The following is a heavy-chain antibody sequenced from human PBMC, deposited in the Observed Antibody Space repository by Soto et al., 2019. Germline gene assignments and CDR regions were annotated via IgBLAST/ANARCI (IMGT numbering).Heavy chain of an antibody. CDR3: NTDYDFGGGHTPL. D-gene: IGHD3-3*01. V-gene: IGHV3-15*07. J-gene: IGHJ4*02. Sequence: QLVESGGGLVKPGGSLALSCAGSGFAFTNVWLHWVRQAPGKGLEWVGRIKSKPDGETTDYAAPVKGRFTISRDDSTNPLYLQMNSLQTEDSGLYYCNTDYDFGGGHTPLWRQGTRVNVSS. CDR1: GFAFTNVW. CDR2: IKSKPDGETT.